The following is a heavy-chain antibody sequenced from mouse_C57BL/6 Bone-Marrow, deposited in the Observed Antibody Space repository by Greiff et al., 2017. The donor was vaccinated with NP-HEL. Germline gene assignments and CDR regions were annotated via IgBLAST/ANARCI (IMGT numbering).Heavy chain of an antibody. V-gene: IGHV1-81*01. CDR2: IYPRSGNT. CDR3: ALYYGSSLAY. D-gene: IGHD1-1*01. CDR1: GYTFTSYG. Sequence: VQLVESGAELARPGASVKLSCKASGYTFTSYGISWVKQRTGQGLEWIGEIYPRSGNTYYNEKFKGKATLTADKSSSTAYMELRSLTSEDSAVYFCALYYGSSLAYWGQGTLVTVSA. J-gene: IGHJ3*01.